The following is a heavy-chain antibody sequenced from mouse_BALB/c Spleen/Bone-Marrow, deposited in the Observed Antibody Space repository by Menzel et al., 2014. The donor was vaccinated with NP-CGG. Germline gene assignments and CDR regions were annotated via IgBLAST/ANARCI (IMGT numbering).Heavy chain of an antibody. J-gene: IGHJ3*01. CDR2: IRLKSNNYAT. CDR3: TTGFAY. Sequence: EVQLVESGGGLVQPGGSMKLSCVASGFTFSNYWMYWVRQSPEKGLEWVAEIRLKSNNYATHYAESVKGRFTISRDDSKSSVYLQMNNLRAEDTGIYYCTTGFAYWGQGTLVTVSA. V-gene: IGHV6-6*02. CDR1: GFTFSNYW.